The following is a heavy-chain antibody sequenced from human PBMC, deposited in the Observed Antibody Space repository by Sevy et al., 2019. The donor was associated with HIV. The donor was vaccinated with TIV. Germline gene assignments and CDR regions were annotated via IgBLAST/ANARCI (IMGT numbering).Heavy chain of an antibody. CDR3: VRDDRDGYFEY. V-gene: IGHV1-2*02. CDR2: TNPDSGGP. CDR1: GYTITGYY. Sequence: ASVKVSCKASGYTITGYYMHWMRQAPGQGLEWMGWTNPDSGGPIYVPKFQGRVTLTRDTSISTAYMDLSRLKSDDTAVHYCVRDDRDGYFEYWGQGTLVTVSS. J-gene: IGHJ4*02.